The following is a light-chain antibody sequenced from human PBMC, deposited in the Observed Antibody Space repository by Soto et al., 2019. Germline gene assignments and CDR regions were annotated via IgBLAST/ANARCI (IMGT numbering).Light chain of an antibody. CDR1: SSDVGGYNY. J-gene: IGLJ1*01. Sequence: QSALTQPASVSGSPGQSIAISCTGTSSDVGGYNYVSWYQQHPGKAPKLMIYDVSNRPSGVSNRFSGSKSGNSASLTISGLQAEDEADYYCSSYTSSGTYVFGTGTKVTV. CDR2: DVS. CDR3: SSYTSSGTYV. V-gene: IGLV2-14*01.